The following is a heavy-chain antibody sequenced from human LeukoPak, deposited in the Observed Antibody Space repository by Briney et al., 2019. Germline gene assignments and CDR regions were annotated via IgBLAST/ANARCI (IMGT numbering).Heavy chain of an antibody. CDR2: IGGGGSST. Sequence: GGSLRLSCTASGFRFSNYAMNWVRQAPGKGLEWVSVIGGGGSSTNYADSVKGRFTISRENSKNTLYLQMSSLRAEDTAVYYCAHTDSYYFDSGMVSWGQGALVTVSS. CDR1: GFRFSNYA. J-gene: IGHJ5*02. CDR3: AHTDSYYFDSGMVS. V-gene: IGHV3-23*01. D-gene: IGHD3-22*01.